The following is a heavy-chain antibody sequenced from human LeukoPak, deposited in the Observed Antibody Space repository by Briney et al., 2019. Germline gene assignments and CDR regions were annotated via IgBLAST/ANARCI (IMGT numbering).Heavy chain of an antibody. CDR2: INAGNGNT. J-gene: IGHJ4*02. CDR1: GYTFTSYA. V-gene: IGHV1-3*01. Sequence: ASVKVSCKASGYTFTSYATHWVRQAPGQRLEWMGWINAGNGNTKYSQKFQGRVTITRDTSASTAYMELSSLRSEDTAVYYCARDGSGSYGYFDYWGQGTLVTVSS. D-gene: IGHD3-10*01. CDR3: ARDGSGSYGYFDY.